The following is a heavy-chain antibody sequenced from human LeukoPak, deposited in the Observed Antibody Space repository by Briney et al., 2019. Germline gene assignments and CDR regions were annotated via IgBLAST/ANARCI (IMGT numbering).Heavy chain of an antibody. CDR1: GGSFSGYY. CDR3: ARVSRSGSYYSIDY. Sequence: PSETLSLTCAVYGGSFSGYYWGWIRQPPGKGLEWIGEINHSGSTNYNPSLKSRVTISVDTSKNQFSLKLSSVTAADTAVYYCARVSRSGSYYSIDYWGQGTLVTVSS. CDR2: INHSGST. V-gene: IGHV4-34*01. D-gene: IGHD1-26*01. J-gene: IGHJ4*02.